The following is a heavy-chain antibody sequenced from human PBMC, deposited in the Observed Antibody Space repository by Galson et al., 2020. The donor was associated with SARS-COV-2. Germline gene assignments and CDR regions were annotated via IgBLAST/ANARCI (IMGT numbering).Heavy chain of an antibody. V-gene: IGHV4-34*01. D-gene: IGHD5-18*01. CDR1: GGSFSGYY. CDR2: INHSGST. Sequence: SETLSLTCAVYGGSFSGYYWSWIRQPPGKGLEWIGEINHSGSTNYNPSLKSRVTISVDTSKNQFSLKLSSVTAADTAVYYCARDVDPMTYSYGYVAGYWGQGTLATVS. J-gene: IGHJ4*02. CDR3: ARDVDPMTYSYGYVAGY.